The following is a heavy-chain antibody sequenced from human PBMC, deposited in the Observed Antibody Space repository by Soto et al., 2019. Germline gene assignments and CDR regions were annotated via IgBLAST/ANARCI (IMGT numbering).Heavy chain of an antibody. Sequence: EVQLVESGGGLVQPGGSLRLSCAASGFTFSSYWMHWVRQAPGEGLMWVSRINPDGSTTSYADSVKGRFTISRDNAKNTLYLQMNSLRVKDTAVYYCARVQTTVTTPGMDVWGQGTTVTVSS. CDR1: GFTFSSYW. J-gene: IGHJ6*01. V-gene: IGHV3-74*01. CDR3: ARVQTTVTTPGMDV. CDR2: INPDGSTT. D-gene: IGHD4-4*01.